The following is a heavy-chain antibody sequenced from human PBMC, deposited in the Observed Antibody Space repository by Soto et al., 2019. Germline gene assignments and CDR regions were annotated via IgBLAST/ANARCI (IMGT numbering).Heavy chain of an antibody. CDR3: ARRGYSSSWYYYYYYGMDV. D-gene: IGHD6-13*01. CDR2: MNPNSGNT. J-gene: IGHJ6*02. V-gene: IGHV1-8*01. Sequence: ASVKVSCKASGYTFTSYDINWVRQATGQGLEWMGWMNPNSGNTGYAQKFQGRVAMTRNTSISTAYMELSSLRSEDTAVYYCARRGYSSSWYYYYYYGMDVWGQGTTVTVSS. CDR1: GYTFTSYD.